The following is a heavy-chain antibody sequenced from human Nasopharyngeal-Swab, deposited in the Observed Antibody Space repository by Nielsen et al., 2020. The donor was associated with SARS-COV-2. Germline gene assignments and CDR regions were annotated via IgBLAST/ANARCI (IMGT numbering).Heavy chain of an antibody. D-gene: IGHD4-11*01. J-gene: IGHJ6*03. CDR2: INAGNGDT. V-gene: IGHV1-3*01. CDR3: ARDPRPDYPYYMDV. Sequence: APGQRLEWLGWINAGNGDTKYSQRFQGRVTITRDTSASIAYMDLTSLRSEDTAVYYCARDPRPDYPYYMDVWGKGTTVTVSS.